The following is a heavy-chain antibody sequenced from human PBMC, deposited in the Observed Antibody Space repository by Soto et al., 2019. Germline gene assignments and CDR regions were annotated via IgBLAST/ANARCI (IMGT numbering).Heavy chain of an antibody. CDR1: GYTFTGYY. CDR3: ASEAIVNVRDWTNGVCPDYWYFDR. D-gene: IGHD2-8*01. V-gene: IGHV1-2*04. CDR2: INPNSGGT. J-gene: IGHJ2*01. Sequence: QVQLVQSGAEVKKPGASVKVSCKASGYTFTGYYMHWVRQAPGQGLEWMGWINPNSGGTNYAQKFQGWGTMTSDTSISTGYMSLRRLRSDETAVYYCASEAIVNVRDWTNGVCPDYWYFDRWGRGPLVTVFS.